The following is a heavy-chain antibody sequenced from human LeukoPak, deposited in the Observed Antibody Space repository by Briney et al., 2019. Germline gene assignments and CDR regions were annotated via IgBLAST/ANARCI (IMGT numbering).Heavy chain of an antibody. Sequence: GGSLRLSCAASGFTFSSYSMNWVRQAPGKGLEWVSSISSSSSYVYYADSVKGRFTISRDNAKNSLYLQMNSLRAEDTAVYYCARGGTGSYGLDYWGQGTLVTVSS. CDR1: GFTFSSYS. J-gene: IGHJ4*02. CDR3: ARGGTGSYGLDY. CDR2: ISSSSSYV. D-gene: IGHD5-18*01. V-gene: IGHV3-21*01.